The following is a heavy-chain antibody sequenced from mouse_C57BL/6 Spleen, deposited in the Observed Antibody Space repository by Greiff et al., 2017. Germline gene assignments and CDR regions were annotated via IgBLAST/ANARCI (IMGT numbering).Heavy chain of an antibody. CDR3: SRGGYLDY. CDR1: GYTFTDYH. V-gene: IGHV1-26*01. Sequence: EVQLPQSGPELVKPGASVKISCKASGYTFTDYHMNWVKQSHGKSLEWIGEVNPNNGGTRYNQKFKGKATLTLDKSSSTAYMELRSPTSADSAVYYCSRGGYLDYWGQGTTLTVSS. J-gene: IGHJ2*01. D-gene: IGHD2-2*01. CDR2: VNPNNGGT.